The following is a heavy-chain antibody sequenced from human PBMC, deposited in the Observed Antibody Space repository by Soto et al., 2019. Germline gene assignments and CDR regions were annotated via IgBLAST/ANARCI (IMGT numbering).Heavy chain of an antibody. J-gene: IGHJ4*02. Sequence: SETLSLTCXVSGDSISSGGFSWSWIRQPPGKGLEWIGYIYHSGTSFYNPSLKSRVTISVDGSKNQLSLKVNSVPAADTAIYYCTRGGDPYKTGHWGQGTLVTAPQ. CDR3: TRGGDPYKTGH. CDR1: GDSISSGGFS. V-gene: IGHV4-30-2*02. D-gene: IGHD2-21*01. CDR2: IYHSGTS.